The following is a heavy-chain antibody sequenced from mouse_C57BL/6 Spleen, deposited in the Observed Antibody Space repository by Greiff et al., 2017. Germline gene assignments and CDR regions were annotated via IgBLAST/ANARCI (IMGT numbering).Heavy chain of an antibody. CDR2: ISSGSSTI. CDR1: GFTFSDYG. D-gene: IGHD1-1*01. CDR3: ARIDNSYPDY. V-gene: IGHV5-17*01. J-gene: IGHJ2*01. Sequence: EVHLVESGGGLVKPGGSLKLSCAASGFTFSDYGMHWVRQAPEKGLEWVGYISSGSSTIYYADTVKGRFTFTRDNAKNTLFLQMTSLRSEDTAMYYCARIDNSYPDYWGQGTTLTVSS.